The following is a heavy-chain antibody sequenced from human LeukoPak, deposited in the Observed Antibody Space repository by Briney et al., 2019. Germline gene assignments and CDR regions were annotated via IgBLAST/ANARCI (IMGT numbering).Heavy chain of an antibody. D-gene: IGHD4-17*01. CDR2: MWYDGSNQ. J-gene: IGHJ4*02. CDR3: ARDFYGDFSKFDY. CDR1: GFTFSSYG. Sequence: GRSLRLSCAASGFTFSSYGMHWVRQAPVKGLEWVAFMWYDGSNQDYADSVKGRFTISRDNSKNTLYLQMNSLRAEDTAVYYCARDFYGDFSKFDYWGQGTLVTVSS. V-gene: IGHV3-33*01.